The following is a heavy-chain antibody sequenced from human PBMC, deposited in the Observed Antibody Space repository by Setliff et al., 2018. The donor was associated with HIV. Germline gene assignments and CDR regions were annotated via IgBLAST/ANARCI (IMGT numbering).Heavy chain of an antibody. D-gene: IGHD5-18*01. CDR3: ARGGRYSFGYNWFEP. Sequence: PSETLSLTCTVSGGSISSNYWSWMRQPPGKGLEWIGDIYYSGMTNYNPSLQSRVTISLDTSKNQFSLKVNSVTAADTAVYYCARGGRYSFGYNWFEPWGQGTLVTVSS. J-gene: IGHJ5*02. CDR2: IYYSGMT. V-gene: IGHV4-59*01. CDR1: GGSISSNY.